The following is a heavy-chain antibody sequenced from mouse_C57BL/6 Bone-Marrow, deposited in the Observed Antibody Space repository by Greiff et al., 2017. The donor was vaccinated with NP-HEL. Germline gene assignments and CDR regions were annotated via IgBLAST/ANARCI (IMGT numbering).Heavy chain of an antibody. V-gene: IGHV6-3*01. Sequence: EVKLVESGGGFVQPGGSMKLSCVASGFNFSDYCMNWVRQSPEKGLEWVAQIRLKSDNYATHSTESVKGRITIYRSDSKSRVYLQMNNLRDEDTGIYYCTEGSWGSSYRWYFDVWGTGTTVTVSS. CDR2: IRLKSDNYAT. J-gene: IGHJ1*03. D-gene: IGHD1-1*01. CDR3: TEGSWGSSYRWYFDV. CDR1: GFNFSDYC.